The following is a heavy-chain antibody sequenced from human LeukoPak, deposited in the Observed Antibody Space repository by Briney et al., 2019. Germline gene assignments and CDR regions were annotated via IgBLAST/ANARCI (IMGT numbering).Heavy chain of an antibody. CDR1: GFTFSSYG. CDR3: AKEGGWEQLLHYMDV. J-gene: IGHJ6*03. D-gene: IGHD1-26*01. V-gene: IGHV3-30*02. Sequence: GGSLRLSCAASGFTFSSYGMHWVRQAPGKGLEWVAFIRYDGSNKYYADSVKGRFTISRDNSKNTLYLQMNSLRAEDTAVYYCAKEGGWEQLLHYMDVWGKGTTVTVSS. CDR2: IRYDGSNK.